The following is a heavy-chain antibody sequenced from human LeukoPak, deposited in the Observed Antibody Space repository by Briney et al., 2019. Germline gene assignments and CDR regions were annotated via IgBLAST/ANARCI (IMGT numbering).Heavy chain of an antibody. CDR1: GFTFTSSA. Sequence: PGGSLRLSCVASGFTFTSSAMTWVRQAPGKGLEWVSSISGSGGDTYYAEFVKGHFTISRDNSKNTLYLQMNSLRAEDTAVYYCAKNGGINYYFYMDVWGKGTTVTVPS. D-gene: IGHD1-14*01. CDR2: ISGSGGDT. J-gene: IGHJ6*03. V-gene: IGHV3-23*01. CDR3: AKNGGINYYFYMDV.